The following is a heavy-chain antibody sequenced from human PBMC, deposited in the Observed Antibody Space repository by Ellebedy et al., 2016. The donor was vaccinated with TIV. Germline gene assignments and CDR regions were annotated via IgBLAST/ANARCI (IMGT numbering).Heavy chain of an antibody. CDR1: GFTVSGTY. D-gene: IGHD4-17*01. Sequence: GGSLRLSCAASGFTVSGTYMSWVRQTPGKGLEWVSVISGSGGSTYYADSVKGRFTISRDNSKNTLYLQMNSLRAEDTAVYYCAKEGGTRPYGDYVDYWGQGTLVTVSS. CDR2: ISGSGGST. V-gene: IGHV3-23*01. J-gene: IGHJ4*02. CDR3: AKEGGTRPYGDYVDY.